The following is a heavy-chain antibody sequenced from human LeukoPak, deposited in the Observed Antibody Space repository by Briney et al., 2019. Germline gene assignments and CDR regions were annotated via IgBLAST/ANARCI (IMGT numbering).Heavy chain of an antibody. D-gene: IGHD2-2*02. CDR2: ISGSGAST. Sequence: GSLRLSCASSGFSFSGNTMSWVRQAPGKGLELVSTISGSGASTFYPDSVRGRFITSKDIPSNIVYLQMNSLRAEDTAVYYCAKGSRGYTNYYFDYWGQGTLVTVPS. CDR1: GFSFSGNT. V-gene: IGHV3-23*01. J-gene: IGHJ4*02. CDR3: AKGSRGYTNYYFDY.